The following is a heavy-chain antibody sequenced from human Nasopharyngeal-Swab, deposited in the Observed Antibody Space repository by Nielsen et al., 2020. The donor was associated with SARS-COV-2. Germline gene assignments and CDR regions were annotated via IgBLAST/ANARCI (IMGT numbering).Heavy chain of an antibody. Sequence: GGSLRLSCAASGFTFSDHYMSWIRQAPGKGPEWVSYIGSSGSSGTTIYYADSVKGRFTISRDNAKNSLYLQMDSLRAEDTAVYYCARGRYYGPWGQGTLVTVSS. CDR2: IGSSGSSGTTI. CDR1: GFTFSDHY. V-gene: IGHV3-11*01. CDR3: ARGRYYGP. D-gene: IGHD2-21*01. J-gene: IGHJ5*02.